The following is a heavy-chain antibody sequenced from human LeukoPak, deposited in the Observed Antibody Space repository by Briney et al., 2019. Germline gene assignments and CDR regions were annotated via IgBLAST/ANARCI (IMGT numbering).Heavy chain of an antibody. CDR3: AKGQELDDGVFDS. CDR1: GFTVSTDF. D-gene: IGHD1-1*01. Sequence: GGSLRLSCAASGFTVSTDFMIWVRQAPGKGLEWVSSIYSGGTTYHADSVKGRFTISGDTSKNTLYLQMNSLRVEDTAVYYCAKGQELDDGVFDSWGQGTRVTVSS. V-gene: IGHV3-53*01. CDR2: IYSGGTT. J-gene: IGHJ4*02.